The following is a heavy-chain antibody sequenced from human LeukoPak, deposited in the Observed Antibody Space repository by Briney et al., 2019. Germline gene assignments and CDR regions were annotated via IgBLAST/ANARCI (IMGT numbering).Heavy chain of an antibody. Sequence: PSETLSLTCTVSGGSISSYYWSWIRQPPGKGLEWIGYICYSGSTNYNPSLKSRVTISVDTSKNQFSLKLSSVTAADTAVYYCARDRGYSSGRYWFDPWGQGTLVTVSS. CDR3: ARDRGYSSGRYWFDP. D-gene: IGHD6-19*01. CDR2: ICYSGST. V-gene: IGHV4-59*01. J-gene: IGHJ5*02. CDR1: GGSISSYY.